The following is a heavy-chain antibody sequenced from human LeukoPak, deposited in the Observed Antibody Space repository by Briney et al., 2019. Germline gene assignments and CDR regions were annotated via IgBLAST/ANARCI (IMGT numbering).Heavy chain of an antibody. CDR1: GVTFSSYS. Sequence: GGSLRLSCAASGVTFSSYSMNWVRQAPGKGLEWVSYISSSSSTIYYADSVKGRFTISRDNSKNSLYLQMSSLRTEDTAVYYCARGGYAAGLFDYWGQGNLVTVSS. J-gene: IGHJ4*02. D-gene: IGHD5-12*01. CDR2: ISSSSSTI. CDR3: ARGGYAAGLFDY. V-gene: IGHV3-48*04.